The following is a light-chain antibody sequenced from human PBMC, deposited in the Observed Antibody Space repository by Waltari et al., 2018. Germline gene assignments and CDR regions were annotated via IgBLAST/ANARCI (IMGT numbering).Light chain of an antibody. V-gene: IGKV3-20*01. Sequence: ILLTQFPGTLSLSPGETATFSCRASQSVFSSYIGWYQQKPGQAPRLLISGASNGATDIPDRFSGSGSGTDFTLTISRLEPEDFAVYYCQVYGSSPLTFGGGTKVEI. CDR3: QVYGSSPLT. CDR2: GAS. CDR1: QSVFSSY. J-gene: IGKJ4*01.